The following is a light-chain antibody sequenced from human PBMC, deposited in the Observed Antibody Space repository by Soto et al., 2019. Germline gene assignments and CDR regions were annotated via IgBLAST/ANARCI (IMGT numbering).Light chain of an antibody. CDR3: QQSFTTWP. V-gene: IGKV1-39*01. J-gene: IGKJ1*01. CDR2: AAS. CDR1: QSVGNF. Sequence: DIQMTQSPSSLSASVGDRVTITCRASQSVGNFLNWYQQKPGLPPKYLIYAASNLQSGVPSRFSGSGSGTDFTLTISNLQLEDFATYYCQQSFTTWPFGQGTKVEVK.